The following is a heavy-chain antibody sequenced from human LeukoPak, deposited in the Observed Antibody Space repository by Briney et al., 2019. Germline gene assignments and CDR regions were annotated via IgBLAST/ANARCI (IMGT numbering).Heavy chain of an antibody. Sequence: SQTLSLTCTVSGGSISSGGYYWSWIRQPPGKGLEWMGEINHSGSTNYNPSLKSRVTISVDTSKNQLSLKLSSVTAADTAVYYCARGISKRYCSSTSCYLDYWGQGTLVTVSS. CDR2: INHSGST. CDR1: GGSISSGGYY. CDR3: ARGISKRYCSSTSCYLDY. V-gene: IGHV4-30-2*01. D-gene: IGHD2-2*01. J-gene: IGHJ4*02.